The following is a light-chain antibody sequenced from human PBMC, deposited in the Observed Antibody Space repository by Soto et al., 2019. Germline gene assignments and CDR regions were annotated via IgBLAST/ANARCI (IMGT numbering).Light chain of an antibody. CDR3: SSYTATRTVV. CDR1: SSDIGGYNH. V-gene: IGLV2-14*03. Sequence: QSALTQPASVSGSPGQSITIACTGTSSDIGGYNHVSWYQVHPGKAPRLVIYAVSIRPPAVSDRFSGSTSGNTASLTISGLQAEDEAVYYCSSYTATRTVVFGGGTKLTVL. CDR2: AVS. J-gene: IGLJ3*02.